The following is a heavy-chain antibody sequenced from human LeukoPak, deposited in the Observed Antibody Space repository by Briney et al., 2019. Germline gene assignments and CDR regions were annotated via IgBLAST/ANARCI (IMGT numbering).Heavy chain of an antibody. V-gene: IGHV3-23*01. Sequence: GGSLRLSCAASGFTFSSYAMSWVRQAPGKGLEWVSAISGSGGSTYYADSVKGRFTISRDNSKNTLYLQMNSLRAEDTAVYYCAKDGCSSSCCYRLNWFDPWGQGTLVTVSS. CDR2: ISGSGGST. J-gene: IGHJ5*02. CDR1: GFTFSSYA. CDR3: AKDGCSSSCCYRLNWFDP. D-gene: IGHD2-2*01.